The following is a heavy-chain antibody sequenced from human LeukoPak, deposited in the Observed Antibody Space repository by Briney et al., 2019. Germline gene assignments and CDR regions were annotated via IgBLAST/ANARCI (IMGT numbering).Heavy chain of an antibody. J-gene: IGHJ4*02. Sequence: GASVKVSCKASGYTFNSHGITWVRQAPGQGLEWMGWISAYNHNTNYAQKLQGRVTMTRDMSTSTVYMELSSLRSEDTAMYYCAREHGYSYGYGYWGQGTLVTVSS. CDR1: GYTFNSHG. CDR2: ISAYNHNT. CDR3: AREHGYSYGYGY. D-gene: IGHD5-18*01. V-gene: IGHV1-18*01.